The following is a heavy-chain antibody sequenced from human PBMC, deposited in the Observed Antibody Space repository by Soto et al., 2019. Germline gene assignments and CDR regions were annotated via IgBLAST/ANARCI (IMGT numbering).Heavy chain of an antibody. CDR1: GFTFSSYA. V-gene: IGHV3-23*01. CDR3: ASLIVVVRYPAY. Sequence: EVQLLESGGGLVQTAGSLRLSCAASGFTFSSYAMSWVRQAPGKGLEWVSAISGSCGRTYYADSVKGRFTIYRNNSKNTLYLQTNSQRAEDTAVYYGASLIVVVRYPAYWGQGTLVTVSS. D-gene: IGHD3-22*01. CDR2: ISGSCGRT. J-gene: IGHJ4*02.